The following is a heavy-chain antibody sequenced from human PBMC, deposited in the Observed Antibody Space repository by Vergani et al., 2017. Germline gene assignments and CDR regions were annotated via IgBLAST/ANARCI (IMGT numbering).Heavy chain of an antibody. Sequence: VQLVESGGGLVKPGGSLRLSCAASGFTFSDYYMSWIRQAPGKGLEWVSYISSSGSTIYYADSVKGRFTISRDNAKNSLYLQMNSLRAEDTAVYYCAKGIPNYYDSSGYAHYYYGMDVWGQGTTVTVSS. V-gene: IGHV3-11*01. CDR1: GFTFSDYY. CDR3: AKGIPNYYDSSGYAHYYYGMDV. CDR2: ISSSGSTI. J-gene: IGHJ6*02. D-gene: IGHD3-22*01.